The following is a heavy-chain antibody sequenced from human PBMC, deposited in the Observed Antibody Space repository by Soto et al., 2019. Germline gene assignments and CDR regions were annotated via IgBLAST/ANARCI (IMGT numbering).Heavy chain of an antibody. Sequence: GASVKVSCKASGGTFSSYAISWVRQAPGQGLEWMGGIIPIFGTANYAQKFQGRVTITADESTSTAYMEPSSLRSEDTAVYYCAREYTSAPWDYWGQGTLVTVSS. V-gene: IGHV1-69*13. CDR1: GGTFSSYA. CDR2: IIPIFGTA. J-gene: IGHJ4*02. D-gene: IGHD6-25*01. CDR3: AREYTSAPWDY.